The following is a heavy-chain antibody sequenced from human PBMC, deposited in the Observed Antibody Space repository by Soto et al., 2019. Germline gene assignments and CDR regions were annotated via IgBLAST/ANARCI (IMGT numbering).Heavy chain of an antibody. V-gene: IGHV3-53*04. CDR2: IYSGGST. D-gene: IGHD4-17*01. Sequence: GGSLRLSCAASGFTVSSNYMSWVRQAPGKGLEWVSVIYSGGSTYYADSVKGRFTISRHNSKNTLYLQMNSLRAEDTAVYYCARDVRRTTVTPQGPYYYYYMDVWGKGTTVTVSS. CDR1: GFTVSSNY. CDR3: ARDVRRTTVTPQGPYYYYYMDV. J-gene: IGHJ6*03.